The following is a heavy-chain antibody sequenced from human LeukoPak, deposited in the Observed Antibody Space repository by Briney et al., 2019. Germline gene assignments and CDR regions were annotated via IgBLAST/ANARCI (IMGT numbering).Heavy chain of an antibody. Sequence: SGPTLVKPTQTLTLTCTFSEFSLNTPGVAVGWIRQPPGKALESLALLFWNDDKRYSPSLRGRLTITKDTSKNQVVLIMTDMDPVDTATYYCAHRTSSPAHFNYWGQGTLVTVSS. CDR1: EFSLNTPGVA. CDR3: AHRTSSPAHFNY. CDR2: LFWNDDK. V-gene: IGHV2-5*01. J-gene: IGHJ4*02.